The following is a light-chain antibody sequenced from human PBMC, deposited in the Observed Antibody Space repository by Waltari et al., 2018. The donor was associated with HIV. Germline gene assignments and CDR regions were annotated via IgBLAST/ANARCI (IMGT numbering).Light chain of an antibody. CDR1: QGISTW. J-gene: IGKJ2*01. CDR3: QQTNSFPLT. Sequence: DLQLTQSPRSFSASVADMLTLTCLASQGISTWLAWYRQIPGNVPELLIYDAANLKSGVPSRFSGSGYGTNFSLTISGLQPEDFATYFCQQTNSFPLTFGLGT. CDR2: DAA. V-gene: IGKV1-12*01.